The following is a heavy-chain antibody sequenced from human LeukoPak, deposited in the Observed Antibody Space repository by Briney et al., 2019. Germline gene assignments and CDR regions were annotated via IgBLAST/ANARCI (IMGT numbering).Heavy chain of an antibody. CDR3: ARERTPGSGYGVDY. CDR2: INPSSGAS. D-gene: IGHD6-25*01. J-gene: IGHJ4*02. CDR1: GYTFASYY. V-gene: IGHV1-46*01. Sequence: ASVKVSCEASGYTFASYYMHWVRQAPGQGLEWMGIINPSSGASRYAQKFQGRVTMTGDRSISTAYMELSRLRSDDTAVYYCARERTPGSGYGVDYWGQGTVVTVSS.